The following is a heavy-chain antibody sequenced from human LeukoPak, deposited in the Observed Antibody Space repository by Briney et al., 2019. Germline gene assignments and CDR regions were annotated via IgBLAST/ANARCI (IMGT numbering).Heavy chain of an antibody. D-gene: IGHD3-9*01. CDR3: ARDHHRYYDILTDAFDI. V-gene: IGHV3-21*01. Sequence: PGGSLRLSCAASGFTFSSYSMNWVGPAPGKGLEWVSSISSSSSYIYYADPVKGRFTISRDNAKNSLYLQMNSLRAEDTAVYYCARDHHRYYDILTDAFDIWGQGTKVTVSS. CDR1: GFTFSSYS. CDR2: ISSSSSYI. J-gene: IGHJ3*02.